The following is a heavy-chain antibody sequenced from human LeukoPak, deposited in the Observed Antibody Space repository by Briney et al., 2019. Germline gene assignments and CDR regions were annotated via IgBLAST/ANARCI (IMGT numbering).Heavy chain of an antibody. Sequence: PGGSLRLSCAASGFTFSNYWMSWVRQAPGKGLEWVANIKQGGSDKYYVDSVKGRFTISRDDAKNSLYLQMNSLRAEDTAVYYCERDEGWVRVNPFDYWGQGTLVTVSS. CDR1: GFTFSNYW. CDR3: ERDEGWVRVNPFDY. D-gene: IGHD3-10*01. CDR2: IKQGGSDK. V-gene: IGHV3-7*01. J-gene: IGHJ4*02.